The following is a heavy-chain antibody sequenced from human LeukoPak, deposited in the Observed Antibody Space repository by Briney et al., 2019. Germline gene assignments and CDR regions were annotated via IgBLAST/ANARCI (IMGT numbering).Heavy chain of an antibody. J-gene: IGHJ4*02. V-gene: IGHV3-48*02. Sequence: GSLRLSCAASGFTFSSHSMNWVRQAPGKGLEGVSYISGSSSSLYYADSVKGRFTISRDEAKNSLYLQMNSLRDEDTAVYYCARGGDSSAFYFGYWGQGTLVTVSS. CDR2: ISGSSSSL. CDR1: GFTFSSHS. D-gene: IGHD3-22*01. CDR3: ARGGDSSAFYFGY.